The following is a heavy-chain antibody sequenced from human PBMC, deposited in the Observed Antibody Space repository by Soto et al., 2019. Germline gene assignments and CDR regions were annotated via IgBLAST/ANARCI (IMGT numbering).Heavy chain of an antibody. CDR3: ARVRCFNGLCHTADYGMDV. J-gene: IGHJ6*02. D-gene: IGHD2-8*01. V-gene: IGHV1-69*13. Sequence: ASVKVSCKASGDVFRSYGISWVRQAPGQGLEWMGGIIPISGTTNYAQKFQGRVAITADESTDTVYMELSRLRSEDTAVYFCARVRCFNGLCHTADYGMDVWGQGTTVTVSS. CDR2: IIPISGTT. CDR1: GDVFRSYG.